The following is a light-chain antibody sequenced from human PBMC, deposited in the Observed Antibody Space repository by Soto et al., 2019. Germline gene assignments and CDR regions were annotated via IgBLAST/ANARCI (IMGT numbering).Light chain of an antibody. CDR2: DAY. J-gene: IGKJ5*01. CDR1: QSFRGL. Sequence: EVVLTQAPFTLSLSPWEISTLSFRASQSFRGLLAWYQQKPGQAPRLLIYDAYNRATGIPPRFSGSGSGTDFTLTISSLEPEDSAVYYCQQRNMWPITFGQGTRLEIK. CDR3: QQRNMWPIT. V-gene: IGKV3-11*01.